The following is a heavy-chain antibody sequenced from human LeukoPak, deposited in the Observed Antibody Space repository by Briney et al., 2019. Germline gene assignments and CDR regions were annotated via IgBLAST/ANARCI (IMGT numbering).Heavy chain of an antibody. J-gene: IGHJ1*01. D-gene: IGHD3-22*01. CDR3: ATYSSLNAREFQY. CDR2: IYSGGST. Sequence: PGGSLRLSCAASGFTVSSNYMSWVRQAPGKGLEWVSVIYSGGSTYYADSVEGRFTISRDNSKNTLYLQMNSLRAEDTAVYYCATYSSLNAREFQYWGQGTLVTVSS. CDR1: GFTVSSNY. V-gene: IGHV3-53*01.